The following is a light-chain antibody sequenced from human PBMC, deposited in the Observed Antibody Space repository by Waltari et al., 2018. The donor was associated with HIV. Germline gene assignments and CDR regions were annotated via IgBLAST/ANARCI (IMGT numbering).Light chain of an antibody. CDR1: QNIGGTY. V-gene: IGKV3-20*01. CDR3: QQYDTSFT. Sequence: EIVLTQSPGTLSLSPGERATLSCTASQNIGGTYLAWYQHKPGQAPRLLIDGASSRATDIPDRFSGSGSGTDFTLTISRLEPEDFAVYYCQQYDTSFTFGGGTKVEIK. CDR2: GAS. J-gene: IGKJ4*01.